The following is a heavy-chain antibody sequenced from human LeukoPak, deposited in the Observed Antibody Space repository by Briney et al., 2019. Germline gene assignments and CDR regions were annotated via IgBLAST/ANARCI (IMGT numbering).Heavy chain of an antibody. CDR1: GFPFSRYS. Sequence: PGGSLRLSCAASGFPFSRYSMNWVRQAPGEGPEWVSSISSSSSNKDYVDSVKGRFTVSRDNAKNSLYLQMDSLRAEDTAVYYCARSYSYGGIHYWGQGTLVTVSS. CDR2: ISSSSSNK. D-gene: IGHD5-18*01. CDR3: ARSYSYGGIHY. J-gene: IGHJ4*02. V-gene: IGHV3-21*01.